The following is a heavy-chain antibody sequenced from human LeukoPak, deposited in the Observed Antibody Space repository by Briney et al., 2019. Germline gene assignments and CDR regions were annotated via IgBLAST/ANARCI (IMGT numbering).Heavy chain of an antibody. D-gene: IGHD3-9*01. CDR1: GFTFSSYW. Sequence: GGSLRLSCAASGFTFSSYWMSWVRQAPGKGLEWVANIKQDGSDKYYVDSVKGRFTISRDNAKNSLYLQMNSLRAEDTAVYYCARDWAKLRYFAWFKTDAFDIWGQGTMVTVSS. CDR3: ARDWAKLRYFAWFKTDAFDI. CDR2: IKQDGSDK. J-gene: IGHJ3*02. V-gene: IGHV3-7*01.